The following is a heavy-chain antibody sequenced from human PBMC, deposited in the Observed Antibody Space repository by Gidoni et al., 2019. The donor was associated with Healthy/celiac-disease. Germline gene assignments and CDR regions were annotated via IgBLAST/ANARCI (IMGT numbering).Heavy chain of an antibody. CDR2: INHNGST. CDR3: ARGGGQKLGLEGEYYFDY. D-gene: IGHD7-27*01. J-gene: IGHJ4*02. V-gene: IGHV4-34*01. CDR1: GGSFSGYY. Sequence: QVQLQQWGAGLLKPSETLSLTCAIYGGSFSGYYWTWIRQPPGKGLEWIGEINHNGSTNYNPSLKSRVTISVDTSKNQFSLKLSSVTAADTAVYYCARGGGQKLGLEGEYYFDYWGQGTLVTVSS.